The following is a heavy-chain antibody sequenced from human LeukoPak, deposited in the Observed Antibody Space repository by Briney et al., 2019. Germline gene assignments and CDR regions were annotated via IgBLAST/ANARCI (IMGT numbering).Heavy chain of an antibody. V-gene: IGHV4-59*01. CDR2: IYYSGST. Sequence: SETLSLTCIVSGGSISNNYWSLIRQPPGKGLEWIGYIYYSGSTNHNPSLKSRVNISVDTSKNQFSLNLSSVTAADTGVYYCARCRIAAPETRYWYLDLWGRGTPVTVSS. CDR3: ARCRIAAPETRYWYLDL. J-gene: IGHJ2*01. D-gene: IGHD6-13*01. CDR1: GGSISNNY.